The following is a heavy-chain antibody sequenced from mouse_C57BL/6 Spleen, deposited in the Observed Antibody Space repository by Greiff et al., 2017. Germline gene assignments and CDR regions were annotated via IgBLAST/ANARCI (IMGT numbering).Heavy chain of an antibody. CDR3: AMLCPDSMDY. CDR1: GYAFSSYW. Sequence: QVQLQQPGAELVKPGASVKISCKASGYAFSSYWINWVKQRPGQGLEWIGQIYPGDGDTNYNGKFKGKATLTADTSSSPADLQLSSLTSEYSVVYCWAMLCPDSMDYWGQGTTVTVSS. J-gene: IGHJ4*01. CDR2: IYPGDGDT. D-gene: IGHD3-3*01. V-gene: IGHV1-80*01.